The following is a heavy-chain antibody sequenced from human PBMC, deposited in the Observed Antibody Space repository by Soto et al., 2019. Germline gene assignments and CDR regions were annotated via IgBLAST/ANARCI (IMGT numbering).Heavy chain of an antibody. V-gene: IGHV6-1*01. CDR1: GDSVSTNSAA. CDR2: TYYRSKWYN. J-gene: IGHJ5*01. CDR3: ARSLHYYDSSGLSTPGWFDP. D-gene: IGHD3-22*01. Sequence: PSQTLSLTCAISGDSVSTNSAARNWIRQSPSRGLEWLGRTYYRSKWYNDYAVSVKSRITINPDTSKNTLYLQMNSLRAEDTAVYYCARSLHYYDSSGLSTPGWFDPWGEGTLVTVSS.